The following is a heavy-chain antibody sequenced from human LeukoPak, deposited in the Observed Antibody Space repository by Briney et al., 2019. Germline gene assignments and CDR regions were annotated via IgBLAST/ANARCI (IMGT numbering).Heavy chain of an antibody. Sequence: PGGSLRLSCAASGFTFSSYAMSWVRRAPGKGLEWVSSISGSGDNTYYADSVKGRFTISRDNSKNTLYLQMNSLRAEDTAVYYCAKERSLGVAAASNYWGQGTLVTVSS. CDR2: ISGSGDNT. D-gene: IGHD6-13*01. CDR3: AKERSLGVAAASNY. CDR1: GFTFSSYA. V-gene: IGHV3-23*01. J-gene: IGHJ4*02.